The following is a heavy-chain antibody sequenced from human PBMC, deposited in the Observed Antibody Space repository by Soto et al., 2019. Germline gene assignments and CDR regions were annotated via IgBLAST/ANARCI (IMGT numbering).Heavy chain of an antibody. Sequence: GGSLRLSCAASGFTFSSYGMHWVRQAPGKGLEWVAVIWYDGSNKYYADSVKGRFTISRDNSKNTLYLQMNSLRAEDTAVYYCAKRCSGSLLYGMDVLGQGTTVTVSS. D-gene: IGHD3-10*02. CDR1: GFTFSSYG. V-gene: IGHV3-33*06. J-gene: IGHJ6*02. CDR3: AKRCSGSLLYGMDV. CDR2: IWYDGSNK.